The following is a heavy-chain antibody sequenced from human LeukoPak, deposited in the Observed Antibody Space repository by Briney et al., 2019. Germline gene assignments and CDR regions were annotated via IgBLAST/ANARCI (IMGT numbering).Heavy chain of an antibody. Sequence: GGSLRLSCAASGFTFSSYWMSWVRQAPGKGLEWVANIKQDGSEKYYVDSVKGRFTISRDNAKNSLYLQMNSLRAEDTAVYYCAKMSSSWTYYYGMDVWGQGTTVTVSS. V-gene: IGHV3-7*03. CDR1: GFTFSSYW. D-gene: IGHD6-13*01. J-gene: IGHJ6*02. CDR3: AKMSSSWTYYYGMDV. CDR2: IKQDGSEK.